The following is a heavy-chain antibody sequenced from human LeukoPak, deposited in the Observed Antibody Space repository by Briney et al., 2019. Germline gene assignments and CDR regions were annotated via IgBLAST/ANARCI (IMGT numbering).Heavy chain of an antibody. CDR1: GGSISSYY. CDR3: ARCRDGGYYNFDY. Sequence: PSETLSLTCTVSGGSISSYYWGWIRQPPGKGLEWIGNIYYSGSTNYNPSLKSRVTISVDTSKNQFSLKLSSVTAADTAVYYCARCRDGGYYNFDYWGQGTLVTVSS. CDR2: IYYSGST. J-gene: IGHJ4*02. D-gene: IGHD3-22*01. V-gene: IGHV4-59*01.